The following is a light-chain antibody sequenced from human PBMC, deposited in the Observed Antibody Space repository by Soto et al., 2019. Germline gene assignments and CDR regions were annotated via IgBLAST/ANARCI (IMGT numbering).Light chain of an antibody. J-gene: IGLJ3*02. CDR3: SSYTTSTTLVV. V-gene: IGLV2-14*01. CDR2: EVS. Sequence: QSALTQPASVSGSPGQSITISCTGTSSDVGGYNYVSWYQQHPGKAPKLMIYEVSHRPSGVSDRFSDSKSGNTASLTISGLQAEDEADYYCSSYTTSTTLVVFGGGTKLTVL. CDR1: SSDVGGYNY.